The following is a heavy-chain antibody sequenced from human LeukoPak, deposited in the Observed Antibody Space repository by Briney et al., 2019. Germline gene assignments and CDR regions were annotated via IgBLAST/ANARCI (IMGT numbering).Heavy chain of an antibody. J-gene: IGHJ3*02. V-gene: IGHV3-9*01. D-gene: IGHD3-10*01. CDR2: ISWNSGSI. CDR3: AQGSITMVRGVIISLDAFDI. Sequence: QTGGSLRLSCAASGFTFSSYAMSWVRQAPGKGLEWVSGISWNSGSIGYADSVKGRFTISRDNAKNSLYLQMNSLRAEDTALYYCAQGSITMVRGVIISLDAFDIWGQGTMVTVSS. CDR1: GFTFSSYA.